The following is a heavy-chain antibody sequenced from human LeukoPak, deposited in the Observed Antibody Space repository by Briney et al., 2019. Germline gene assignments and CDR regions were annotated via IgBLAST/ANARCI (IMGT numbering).Heavy chain of an antibody. J-gene: IGHJ4*02. CDR3: ARGRRNYGFSLGFVY. CDR1: GGSFSGYY. D-gene: IGHD4-11*01. CDR2: INHSGST. V-gene: IGHV4-34*01. Sequence: SETLSLTCAVYGGSFSGYYWSWIRQPPGKGREWIGEINHSGSTNYNPSLKSRVTISVDTSKNQFSLKLSSVTAADTAVYYCARGRRNYGFSLGFVYWGQGTLVTVSS.